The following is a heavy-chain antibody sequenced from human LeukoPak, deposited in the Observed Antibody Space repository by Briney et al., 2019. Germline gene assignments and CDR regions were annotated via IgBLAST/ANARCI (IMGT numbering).Heavy chain of an antibody. J-gene: IGHJ6*03. D-gene: IGHD3-9*01. CDR2: IYTSGST. V-gene: IGHV4-61*02. CDR3: ARANYDILTGTHYLPFDYYYMDV. Sequence: SETLSLTCTVSGGSISSGSYYWSWIRQPAGKGLEWIGRIYTSGSTNYNPSLKSRVTISVDTSKNQFSLKLSSVTAADTAVYYCARANYDILTGTHYLPFDYYYMDVWGKGTTVTISS. CDR1: GGSISSGSYY.